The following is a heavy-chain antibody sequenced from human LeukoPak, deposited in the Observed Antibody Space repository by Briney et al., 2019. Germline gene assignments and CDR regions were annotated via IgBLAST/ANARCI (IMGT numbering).Heavy chain of an antibody. J-gene: IGHJ4*02. V-gene: IGHV4-31*03. CDR3: ARGKGPLPYFDY. CDR2: IYYSGST. CDR1: GGSISSGGYY. Sequence: SQTLSLTCTVSGGSISSGGYYWSWIRQHPGKGLEWIGYIYYSGSTYYNPSLKSRVTISVDTSKSQFSLKLSSVTAADTAVYYCARGKGPLPYFDYWGQGTLVTVSS.